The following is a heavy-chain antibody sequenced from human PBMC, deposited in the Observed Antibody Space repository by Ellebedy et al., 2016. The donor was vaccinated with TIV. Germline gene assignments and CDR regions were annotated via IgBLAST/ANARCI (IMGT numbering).Heavy chain of an antibody. J-gene: IGHJ2*01. CDR3: ARGNWYCEL. Sequence: PGGSLRLSCAASGFTFSDHHMDWVRQAPGKGLEWVGFIRSNAYGGTTEYAGSVRGRFSISRDDSKNSVYLQMNSLKTEDTAVYYCARGNWYCELWGRGTLVTVSA. V-gene: IGHV3-72*01. CDR2: IRSNAYGGTT. CDR1: GFTFSDHH.